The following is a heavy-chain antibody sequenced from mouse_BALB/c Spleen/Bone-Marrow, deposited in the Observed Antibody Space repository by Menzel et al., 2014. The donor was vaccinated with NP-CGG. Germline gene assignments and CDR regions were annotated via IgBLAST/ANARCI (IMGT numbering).Heavy chain of an antibody. D-gene: IGHD2-4*01. Sequence: VQLKQSGTVLARPGASVKMSCKASGYTFTSYWMHWVKQRPGQGLEWIGAIYPGNSGTSYNQKFKGKAKLTAVTSTSTAYMELSSLTNEDSAVYYCTRVITTGSAWFAYWGQGTLVPVSA. CDR3: TRVITTGSAWFAY. V-gene: IGHV1-5*01. J-gene: IGHJ3*01. CDR1: GYTFTSYW. CDR2: IYPGNSGT.